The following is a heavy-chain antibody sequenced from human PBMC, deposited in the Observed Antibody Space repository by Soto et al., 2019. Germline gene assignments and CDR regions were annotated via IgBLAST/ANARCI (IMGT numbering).Heavy chain of an antibody. CDR1: GYTFTSYG. CDR3: ARSQAPGWLLVTRWFDP. J-gene: IGHJ5*02. Sequence: ASVKVSYKASGYTFTSYGISWVRQAPGQGLEWMGWISAYNGNTNYAQKLQGRVTMTTDTSTSTAYMELRSLRSDDTAVYYCARSQAPGWLLVTRWFDPWGQGTLVTVSS. V-gene: IGHV1-18*01. CDR2: ISAYNGNT. D-gene: IGHD5-12*01.